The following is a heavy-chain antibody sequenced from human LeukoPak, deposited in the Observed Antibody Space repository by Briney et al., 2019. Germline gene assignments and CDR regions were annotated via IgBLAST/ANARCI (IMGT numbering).Heavy chain of an antibody. D-gene: IGHD2-2*03. CDR1: GGTFSSYA. J-gene: IGHJ4*02. CDR2: IIPIFGTA. Sequence: ASVKVSCKASGGTFSSYAISWVRRAPGQGLEWMGGIIPIFGTANYAQKFQGRVTITADESTSTAYMELSSLRSEDTAVYYCARGFGYCSSTSCYADHGLDYWGQGTLVTVSS. CDR3: ARGFGYCSSTSCYADHGLDY. V-gene: IGHV1-69*13.